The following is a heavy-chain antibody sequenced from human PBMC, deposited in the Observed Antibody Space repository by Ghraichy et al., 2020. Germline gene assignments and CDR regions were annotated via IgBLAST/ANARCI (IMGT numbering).Heavy chain of an antibody. J-gene: IGHJ4*02. V-gene: IGHV4-4*02. CDR3: ASDDYVWGSYRTFDY. D-gene: IGHD3-16*02. CDR1: GGSISSSNW. CDR2: IYHSGST. Sequence: SETLSLICAVSGGSISSSNWWSWVRQPPGKGLEWIGEIYHSGSTNYNPSLKSRVTISVDKSKNQFSLRLSSVTAAVTAVYYCASDDYVWGSYRTFDYWGQGTLVTVSS.